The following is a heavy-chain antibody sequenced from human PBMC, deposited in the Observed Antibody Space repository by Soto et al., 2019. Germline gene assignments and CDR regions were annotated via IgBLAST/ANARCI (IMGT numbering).Heavy chain of an antibody. J-gene: IGHJ6*04. V-gene: IGHV4-34*01. CDR2: INHSGST. CDR1: GGSFSGYY. D-gene: IGHD3-3*01. CDR3: ARQGITIFGVVTYPMDV. Sequence: SETLSLTCAVYGGSFSGYYWSWIRQPPGKGLEWIGEINHSGSTNYNPSLKSRVTISVDTSKNQFSLKLSSVTAADTAVYYCARQGITIFGVVTYPMDVWGKGTTVTVSS.